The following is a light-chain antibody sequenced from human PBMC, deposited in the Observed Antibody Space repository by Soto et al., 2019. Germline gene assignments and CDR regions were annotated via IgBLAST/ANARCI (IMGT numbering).Light chain of an antibody. J-gene: IGLJ2*01. CDR2: EVS. CDR3: SSYTSSSTLV. V-gene: IGLV2-14*01. CDR1: TSDVGGYDF. Sequence: QSARRHPPSVSGSPGKSIPISSTGTTSDVGGYDFVSWYQQHPGKAPKLMMYEVSNRPSGVSNRFSGSKSGNTASLTISGLQAEDEADYYCSSYTSSSTLVFGGGTKLTVL.